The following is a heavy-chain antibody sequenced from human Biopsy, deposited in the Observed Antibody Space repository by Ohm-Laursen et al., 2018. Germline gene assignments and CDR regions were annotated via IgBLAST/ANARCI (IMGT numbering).Heavy chain of an antibody. J-gene: IGHJ4*02. Sequence: ASVRVSCKASGYAFINYLVHWVRQAPGQGLEWMGKINPSGGTVAYAHKFQGRVSMTRDTSTSTIYMDLSSLRSEDTALYYCTRDIGPWGDYSFEYWGQGTLVTVSS. V-gene: IGHV1-46*01. CDR2: INPSGGTV. CDR3: TRDIGPWGDYSFEY. D-gene: IGHD4-11*01. CDR1: GYAFINYL.